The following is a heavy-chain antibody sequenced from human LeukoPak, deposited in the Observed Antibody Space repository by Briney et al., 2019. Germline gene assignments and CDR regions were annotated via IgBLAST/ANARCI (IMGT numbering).Heavy chain of an antibody. CDR1: GFTFSNYR. Sequence: SGGSLRLFCAASGFTFSNYRMHWVPQAPGKALEWVAVISYDGSNKYSADSVKCRFTISRDNSKNTLFLQMNSLRAEDTAVYYCAKDPTWFSYSNGYRSSYYGMDVWGQGTTVTVSS. D-gene: IGHD5-18*01. CDR3: AKDPTWFSYSNGYRSSYYGMDV. J-gene: IGHJ6*02. V-gene: IGHV3-30*18. CDR2: ISYDGSNK.